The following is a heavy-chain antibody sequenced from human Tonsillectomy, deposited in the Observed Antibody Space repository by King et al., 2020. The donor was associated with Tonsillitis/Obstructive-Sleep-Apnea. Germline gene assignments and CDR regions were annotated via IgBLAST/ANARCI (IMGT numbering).Heavy chain of an antibody. J-gene: IGHJ4*02. CDR3: ARPRGTYGGGHFFGYFDY. D-gene: IGHD3-3*02. CDR1: GGTFSSYA. Sequence: VQLVESGAEVKKPGSSVKVSCKASGGTFSSYAISWVRQAPGQGLEWMGGIIPIFGTANYAQKFQGRVTITADESTSTAYMELSSLRSEDTAVYYCARPRGTYGGGHFFGYFDYWGQGTLVTVSS. CDR2: IIPIFGTA. V-gene: IGHV1-69*01.